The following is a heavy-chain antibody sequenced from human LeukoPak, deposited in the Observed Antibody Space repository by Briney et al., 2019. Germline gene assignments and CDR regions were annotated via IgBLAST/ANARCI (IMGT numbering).Heavy chain of an antibody. Sequence: PSETLSLTCTVAAGSISSSSYYWGWIRQPPGKGLEWIGSIYYSGSTYYNPSLKSRVTISVDTSKNQFSLKLSSVTAADTAVYYCARRRIVGAKPAFDIWGQGTMVTVSS. D-gene: IGHD1-26*01. CDR2: IYYSGST. V-gene: IGHV4-39*01. J-gene: IGHJ3*02. CDR1: AGSISSSSYY. CDR3: ARRRIVGAKPAFDI.